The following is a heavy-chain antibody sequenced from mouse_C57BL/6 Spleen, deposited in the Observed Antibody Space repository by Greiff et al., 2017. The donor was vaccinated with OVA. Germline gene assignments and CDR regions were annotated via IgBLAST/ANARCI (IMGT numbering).Heavy chain of an antibody. CDR2: IDPSDSYT. CDR1: GYTFTSYW. CDR3: ARSPIYYYGRYFDY. J-gene: IGHJ2*01. V-gene: IGHV1-50*01. D-gene: IGHD1-1*01. Sequence: VQLQQPGAELVKPGASVKLSCKASGYTFTSYWMQWVKQRPGQGLEWIGEIDPSDSYTNYNQKFKGKATLTVDTSSSTAYMQLSSLTSEDSAVYYCARSPIYYYGRYFDYWGQGTTLTVSS.